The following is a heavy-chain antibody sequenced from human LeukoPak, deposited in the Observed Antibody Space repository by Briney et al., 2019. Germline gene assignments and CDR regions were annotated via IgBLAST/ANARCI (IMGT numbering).Heavy chain of an antibody. CDR2: INPSGGST. D-gene: IGHD2-21*01. J-gene: IGHJ1*01. CDR1: GYTFINYH. V-gene: IGHV1-46*01. Sequence: ASVKVSCKASGYTFINYHMHWVRQAPGQGLEWMGIINPSGGSTSYEQKFQGRVTMARDTSTSTVYMELSSLRSEDTAVYYCARDESASILWWWGQGTLVTVSS. CDR3: ARDESASILWW.